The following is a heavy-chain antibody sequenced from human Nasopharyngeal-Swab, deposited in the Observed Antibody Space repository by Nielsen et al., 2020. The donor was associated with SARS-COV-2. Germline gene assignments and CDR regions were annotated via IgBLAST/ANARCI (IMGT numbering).Heavy chain of an antibody. D-gene: IGHD3-10*01. CDR3: ARDAPEGYYYGSGSYYKQDFDI. CDR2: ISSSSSYI. V-gene: IGHV3-21*01. Sequence: VRQAPGKGLEWVSSISSSSSYIYYADSVKGRFTISRDNAKNSLYLQMNSLRAEDTAVYYCARDAPEGYYYGSGSYYKQDFDIWGQGTMVTVSS. J-gene: IGHJ3*02.